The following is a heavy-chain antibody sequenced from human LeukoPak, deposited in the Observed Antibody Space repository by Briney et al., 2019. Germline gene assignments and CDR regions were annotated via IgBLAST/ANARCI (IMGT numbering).Heavy chain of an antibody. V-gene: IGHV4-59*08. J-gene: IGHJ4*02. CDR1: GGSISSYY. D-gene: IGHD1-14*01. Sequence: SETLSLTCTVSGGSISSYYWSWIRQPPGKGLEWIGYIYYNGSPNYSPSLKSRVTLSIDTSMNQFSLKLSSVTAADTAVYYCARHIYRTFHFDYWGQGTLVTASS. CDR2: IYYNGSP. CDR3: ARHIYRTFHFDY.